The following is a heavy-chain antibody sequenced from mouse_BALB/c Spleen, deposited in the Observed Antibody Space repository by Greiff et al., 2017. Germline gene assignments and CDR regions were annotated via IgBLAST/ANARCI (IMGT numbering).Heavy chain of an antibody. D-gene: IGHD2-10*02. Sequence: EVKVVESGGGLVQPGGSRKLSCAASGFTFSDYGMAWVRQAPGKGPEWVAFISNLAYSIYYADTVTGRFTISRENAKNTLYLEMSSLRSEDTAMYYCAREKYGRRVLYFDYWGQGTTLTVSS. CDR2: ISNLAYSI. V-gene: IGHV5-15*02. CDR1: GFTFSDYG. J-gene: IGHJ2*01. CDR3: AREKYGRRVLYFDY.